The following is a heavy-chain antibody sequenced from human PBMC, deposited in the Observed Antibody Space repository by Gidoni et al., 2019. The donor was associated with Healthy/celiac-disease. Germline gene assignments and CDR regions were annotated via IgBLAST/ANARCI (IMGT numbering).Heavy chain of an antibody. Sequence: QVQLQASGPGLLKPSQTLSLPCTVSGGSIRSGGYYWRWIRQHPGKGLEWIGYIYYSGSTYYNPSLKSRVTRSVDTSKNQFSLKLSSVTAADTAVYYCARDEGVTGTNYDPYYYYGMDVWGQGTTVTVSS. V-gene: IGHV4-31*03. CDR2: IYYSGST. CDR3: ARDEGVTGTNYDPYYYYGMDV. J-gene: IGHJ6*02. CDR1: GGSIRSGGYY. D-gene: IGHD1-20*01.